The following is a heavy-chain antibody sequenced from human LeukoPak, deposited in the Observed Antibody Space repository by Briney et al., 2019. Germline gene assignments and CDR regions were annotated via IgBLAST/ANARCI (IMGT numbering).Heavy chain of an antibody. Sequence: ASVKLSCKASGGTFSSYAISWVRQAPGQGLEWMGRIIPIFGIANYAQKFQGRVTITADKSTSTAYMELSSLRSEDTAVYYCAGLVTTDYYFDYWGQGTLVTVSS. CDR1: GGTFSSYA. V-gene: IGHV1-69*04. CDR2: IIPIFGIA. CDR3: AGLVTTDYYFDY. J-gene: IGHJ4*02. D-gene: IGHD4-11*01.